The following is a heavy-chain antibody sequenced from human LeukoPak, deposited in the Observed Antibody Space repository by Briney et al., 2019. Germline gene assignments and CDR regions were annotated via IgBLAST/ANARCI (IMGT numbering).Heavy chain of an antibody. CDR2: NDYSGNA. CDR1: GFTISTGRYY. D-gene: IGHD2-2*02. J-gene: IGHJ6*03. Sequence: PSQTLSRNCSGSGFTISTGRYYWHCIGQPPGKGREWSGYNDYSGNAYYNPSLNSRTTVSVDTSKDQFSLELSSVTAAEKAVFYCARVIIAEPAAIRDYIYYYMDVWGKGTTVTVSS. CDR3: ARVIIAEPAAIRDYIYYYMDV. V-gene: IGHV4-30-4*08.